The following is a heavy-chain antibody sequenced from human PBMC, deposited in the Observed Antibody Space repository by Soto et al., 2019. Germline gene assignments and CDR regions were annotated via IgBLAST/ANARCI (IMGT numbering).Heavy chain of an antibody. CDR2: MYYSGDT. CDR3: ARVVSHGYHDY. Sequence: SQTLSLTCTVSGGSISSSYWSWLRQPPGKGLEWIGYMYYSGDTKTNPSLKSQLTISIDTSNNQISLKLSSVTAADTAIYYCARVVSHGYHDYWGQGNLVTVS. CDR1: GGSISSSY. D-gene: IGHD3-22*01. V-gene: IGHV4-59*01. J-gene: IGHJ4*02.